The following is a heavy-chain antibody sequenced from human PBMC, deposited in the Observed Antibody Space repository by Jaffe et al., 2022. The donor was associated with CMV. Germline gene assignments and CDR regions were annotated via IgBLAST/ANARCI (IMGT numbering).Heavy chain of an antibody. CDR1: EFTFSLYW. Sequence: VQLVESGGGLVQPGGSLRLSCAASEFTFSLYWMHWVRQAPGKGLVWVSRINTDGGTTTYADSVKGRFTISRDNAKNTLYLQMNSLRAEDTAIYYCAREGVEPTAPLDHWGQGTLVTVSS. J-gene: IGHJ4*02. CDR3: AREGVEPTAPLDH. CDR2: INTDGGTT. V-gene: IGHV3-74*01. D-gene: IGHD6-13*01.